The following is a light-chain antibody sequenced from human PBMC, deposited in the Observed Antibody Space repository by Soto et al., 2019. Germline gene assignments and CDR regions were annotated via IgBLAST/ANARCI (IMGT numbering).Light chain of an antibody. V-gene: IGLV2-14*01. CDR1: SSDVGGYNY. J-gene: IGLJ2*01. Sequence: QSALTQPASVSGSLGQSITISCTGTSSDVGGYNYVSWYQQHPGQAPKLLIHEVTNRPSGISDRFSGSKSANTASLTISGLRAEDEAHYYCSSYTVGDKVIFGGGTKLTVL. CDR2: EVT. CDR3: SSYTVGDKVI.